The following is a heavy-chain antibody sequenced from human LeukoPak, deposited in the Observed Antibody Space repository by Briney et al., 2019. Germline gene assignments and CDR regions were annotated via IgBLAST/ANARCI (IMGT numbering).Heavy chain of an antibody. CDR1: GGSISSSSYY. CDR3: ARGRGWSYFSFDY. V-gene: IGHV4-39*07. Sequence: SETLSLTYTVSGGSISSSSYYWGWIRQPPGKGLEWIGEINHSGSTNYNPSLKSRVTISVDTSKNQFSLKLSSVTAADTAVYYCARGRGWSYFSFDYWGQGTLVTVSS. D-gene: IGHD6-19*01. CDR2: INHSGST. J-gene: IGHJ4*02.